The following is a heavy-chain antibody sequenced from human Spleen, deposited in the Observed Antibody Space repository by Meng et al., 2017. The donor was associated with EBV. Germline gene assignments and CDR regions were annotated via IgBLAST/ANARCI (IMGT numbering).Heavy chain of an antibody. CDR2: IHHSGTT. V-gene: IGHV4-4*02. CDR1: GASIDSSDW. J-gene: IGHJ4*02. Sequence: QGQGQGSGPGLVKLSGTLSLTCAVSGASIDSSDWWTWVRQAPGKGLEWIGEIHHSGTTNYNPSLNSRVTISIDKSENLFSLKLSSVTAADTAFYYCARGLGGHYPTMEYWGQGTLVTVSS. CDR3: ARGLGGHYPTMEY. D-gene: IGHD3-22*01.